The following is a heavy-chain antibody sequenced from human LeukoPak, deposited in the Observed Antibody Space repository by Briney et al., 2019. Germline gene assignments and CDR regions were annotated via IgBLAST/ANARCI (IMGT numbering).Heavy chain of an antibody. D-gene: IGHD5-12*01. Sequence: GGSLRLSCAASGFTFSSYGMHWVRQAPGKGLEWVAFIRYDGSNKYYADSAKGRFTISRDNSKNTLYLQMNSLRAEDTAVYYCAKDRAEGYAYYYYYMDVWGKGTTVTVSS. V-gene: IGHV3-30*02. CDR1: GFTFSSYG. J-gene: IGHJ6*03. CDR3: AKDRAEGYAYYYYYMDV. CDR2: IRYDGSNK.